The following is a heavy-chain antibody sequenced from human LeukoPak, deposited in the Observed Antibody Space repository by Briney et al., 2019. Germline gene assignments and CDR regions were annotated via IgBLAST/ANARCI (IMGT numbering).Heavy chain of an antibody. CDR1: GYTFTSYA. CDR2: INPNSGGT. CDR3: ARDPGFVVSEHYFDY. Sequence: ASVKVSCKASGYTFTSYAMNWVRQAPGQGLEWMGWINPNSGGTNYAQKFQGRVTMTRDTSISTAYMELSRLRSDDTAVYYCARDPGFVVSEHYFDYWGQGTLVTVSS. J-gene: IGHJ4*02. D-gene: IGHD3-10*01. V-gene: IGHV1-2*02.